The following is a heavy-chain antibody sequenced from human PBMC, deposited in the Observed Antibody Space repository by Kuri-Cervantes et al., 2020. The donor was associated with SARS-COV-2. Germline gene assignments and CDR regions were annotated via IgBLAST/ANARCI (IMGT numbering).Heavy chain of an antibody. D-gene: IGHD4-17*01. CDR3: ARDQGDYGDYSAFDY. V-gene: IGHV1-18*01. J-gene: IGHJ4*02. CDR2: ISAYNGNT. Sequence: ASVKVSCKVSGYTLTELSMHWVRQAPGQGLEWMGWISAYNGNTNYAQKLQGRVTMTTDTSTSTAYMELRSLRSDDTAVYYCARDQGDYGDYSAFDYWGQGTLVTVSS. CDR1: GYTLTELS.